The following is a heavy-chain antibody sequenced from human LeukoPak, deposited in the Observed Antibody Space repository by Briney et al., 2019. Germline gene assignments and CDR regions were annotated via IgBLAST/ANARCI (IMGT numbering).Heavy chain of an antibody. J-gene: IGHJ4*02. Sequence: ASVKVSCKTSGYIFINYGITWVRQAPGQGLEWVGWISGDNVNTYSAQKLQGRVTLTTDTSTSTAYMELRSLRSDDTAVYYRASGDSGNYYHDYWGQGTLVTVSS. CDR1: GYIFINYG. V-gene: IGHV1-18*01. D-gene: IGHD1-26*01. CDR3: ASGDSGNYYHDY. CDR2: ISGDNVNT.